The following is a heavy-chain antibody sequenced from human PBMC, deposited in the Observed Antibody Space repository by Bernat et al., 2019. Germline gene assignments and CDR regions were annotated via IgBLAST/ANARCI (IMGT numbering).Heavy chain of an antibody. CDR1: GYTFTTYY. Sequence: QVQLMQSGAEVKKPGASVKVSCKASGYTFTTYYIHWVRQAPGQRLEWMGWINAGNGNTKYSQKFQGRVTITRDTSASTAYMELSSLRSEDTAVYYCARYHPAAGRAFDYWGQGTLVTVSS. D-gene: IGHD6-13*01. CDR2: INAGNGNT. V-gene: IGHV1-3*01. J-gene: IGHJ4*02. CDR3: ARYHPAAGRAFDY.